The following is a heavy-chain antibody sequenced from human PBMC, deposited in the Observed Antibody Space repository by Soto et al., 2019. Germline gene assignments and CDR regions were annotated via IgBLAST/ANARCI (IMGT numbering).Heavy chain of an antibody. J-gene: IGHJ3*02. D-gene: IGHD2-2*03. Sequence: QVQLVQSGAEVKKPGASVKVSCKASGYTFTSYGISWVRQAPGQGLEWMGWISAYNGNTNYAQKLKGRVTMTTDTSRSTAYMELRSLRSDDTAVYYCARDVDIVVVPAAKNSFDIWGQGTMVTVSS. CDR1: GYTFTSYG. V-gene: IGHV1-18*01. CDR3: ARDVDIVVVPAAKNSFDI. CDR2: ISAYNGNT.